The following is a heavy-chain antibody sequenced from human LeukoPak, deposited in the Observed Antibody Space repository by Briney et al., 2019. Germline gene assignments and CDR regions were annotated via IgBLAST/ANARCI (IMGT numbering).Heavy chain of an antibody. D-gene: IGHD3-9*01. CDR3: AKNYDFLTGYAN. J-gene: IGHJ4*02. CDR2: FDPEDDET. CDR1: GYTLTELS. V-gene: IGHV1-24*01. Sequence: ASVKVSCKVSGYTLTELSMHWVRQAPGKGLEWMGGFDPEDDETIYAQKFQGRVTMTEDTSTDTAYMELSSLRSEDTAVYYCAKNYDFLTGYANWGQGTLVTVSS.